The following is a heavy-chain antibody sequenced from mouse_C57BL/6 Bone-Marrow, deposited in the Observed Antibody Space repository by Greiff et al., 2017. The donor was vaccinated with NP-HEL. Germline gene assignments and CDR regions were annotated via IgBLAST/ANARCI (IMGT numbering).Heavy chain of an antibody. Sequence: DVMLVESGGGLVKPGGSLKLSCAASGFTFSDYGMHWVRQAPEKGLEWVAYISSGSSTIYYADTVKGRFTISRDNAKNTLFLQMTSLRSEDTAMYYCARTGGFAYWGQGTLVTVSA. CDR2: ISSGSSTI. V-gene: IGHV5-17*01. CDR1: GFTFSDYG. CDR3: ARTGGFAY. J-gene: IGHJ3*01.